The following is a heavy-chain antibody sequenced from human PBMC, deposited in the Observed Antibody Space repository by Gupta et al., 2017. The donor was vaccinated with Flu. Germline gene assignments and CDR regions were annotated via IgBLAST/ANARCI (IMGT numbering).Heavy chain of an antibody. D-gene: IGHD4-4*01. Sequence: QVQLVQSGAEVKQPGASVRLSCKTSGYTFTAYPIHWVRQAPGQGLEWMGMINPREGSTTYAQKVQGRVTMTSETSTSTVYMDLSSLISEDTAVYYCARNLGLVGYSNIWLKFWGQGTLVFVSS. CDR3: ARNLGLVGYSNIWLKF. CDR2: INPREGST. CDR1: GYTFTAYP. V-gene: IGHV1-46*01. J-gene: IGHJ4*02.